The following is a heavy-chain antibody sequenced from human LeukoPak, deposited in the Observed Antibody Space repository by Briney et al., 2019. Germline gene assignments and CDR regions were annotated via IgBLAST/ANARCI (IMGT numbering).Heavy chain of an antibody. Sequence: SETLSLTCGVSGGSVINTNWWTWVRQPPGKGLEWIGEVHLDGRTNYNPSLESRLTMSVDVSENQVSLKLTSVTAADTAVYYCARYGSGSYIDYWGQGTLVTVSS. CDR1: GGSVINTNW. V-gene: IGHV4-4*02. J-gene: IGHJ4*02. D-gene: IGHD3-10*01. CDR2: VHLDGRT. CDR3: ARYGSGSYIDY.